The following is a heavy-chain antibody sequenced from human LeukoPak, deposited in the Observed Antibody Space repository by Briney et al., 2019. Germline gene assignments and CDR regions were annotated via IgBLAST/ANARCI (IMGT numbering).Heavy chain of an antibody. V-gene: IGHV3-30-3*01. Sequence: PGRSLRLSCAASGFTFSSYAMHWVRQAPGKGLEWVAVISYDGSNKYYADSVKGRFTISRDNSKNTLYLQMNSLRAEDTAVYYCARVGWLQSLYYGMDVWGQGPTVTAPS. CDR3: ARVGWLQSLYYGMDV. CDR1: GFTFSSYA. J-gene: IGHJ6*02. D-gene: IGHD5-24*01. CDR2: ISYDGSNK.